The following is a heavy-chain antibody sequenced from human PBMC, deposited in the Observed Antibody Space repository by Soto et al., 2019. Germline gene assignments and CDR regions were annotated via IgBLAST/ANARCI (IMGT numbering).Heavy chain of an antibody. J-gene: IGHJ6*02. V-gene: IGHV1-69*06. Sequence: GASVKVSCKASGGTFSSYAISWVRQAPGQGLEWMGGIIPIFGTANYAQKFQGRVTITADKSTSTAYMELSSLRSEDTAVYYCASKKAYHGSGIQPYYYYGMDVWGQGPRSPSP. D-gene: IGHD3-10*01. CDR2: IIPIFGTA. CDR3: ASKKAYHGSGIQPYYYYGMDV. CDR1: GGTFSSYA.